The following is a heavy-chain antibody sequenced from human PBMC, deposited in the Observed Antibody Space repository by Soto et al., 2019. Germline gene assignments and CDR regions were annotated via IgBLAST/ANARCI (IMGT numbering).Heavy chain of an antibody. Sequence: SETLSLTCTVSGGSISSGGYYWSWIRQHPGKGLEWIGYIYYSGSTYYNPSLKSRVTISVDTSKNQFSLKLSSVTAADTAVYYCAREDSSGRLFDYWGQGTLVTVSS. V-gene: IGHV4-31*03. CDR2: IYYSGST. CDR3: AREDSSGRLFDY. CDR1: GGSISSGGYY. D-gene: IGHD3-22*01. J-gene: IGHJ4*02.